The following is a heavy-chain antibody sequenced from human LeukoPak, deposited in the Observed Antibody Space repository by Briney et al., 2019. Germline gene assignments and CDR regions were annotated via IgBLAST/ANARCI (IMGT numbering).Heavy chain of an antibody. Sequence: SETLSLTCTVSGGSMDTNNYSWIWKPHAAGKGLKWRVHITSTGVTSYNPSLESRVTISQDMSKKQFSLKLTSVTAADTAVYYCARDRLIYFGEFQYWGQGTLATVSS. CDR1: GGSMDTNNYS. J-gene: IGHJ4*02. CDR3: ARDRLIYFGEFQY. D-gene: IGHD3-10*01. CDR2: ITSTGVT. V-gene: IGHV4-61*09.